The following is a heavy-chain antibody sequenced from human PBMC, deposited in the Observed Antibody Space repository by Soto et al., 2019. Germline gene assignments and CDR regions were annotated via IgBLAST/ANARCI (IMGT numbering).Heavy chain of an antibody. Sequence: QMQLLESGPGLVKPSETLSLTCSVSGASIRNYYCHWVRQLPGKGLEWIGYVYTPDYTRYNSSLKSRVTISVDTSKSQFSLRLNSVTAADTAVYYCASSACHPGDFFYYNGMDVCGQGTTVTVSS. CDR2: VYTPDYT. CDR1: GASIRNYY. CDR3: ASSACHPGDFFYYNGMDV. V-gene: IGHV4-4*08. J-gene: IGHJ6*02. D-gene: IGHD3-10*01.